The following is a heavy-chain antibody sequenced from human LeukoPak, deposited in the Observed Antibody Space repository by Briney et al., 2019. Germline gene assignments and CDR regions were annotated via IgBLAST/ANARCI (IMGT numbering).Heavy chain of an antibody. CDR1: GYSISIGYY. V-gene: IGHV4-38-2*02. Sequence: PSETLSLTCTVSGYSISIGYYWGWIRQPPGNGLEWIVSIYHSGSTYYNPSLKSRVTISVDTSKNQFSLKLSSVTAADTAVYYCARYSSSWSRDAFDIWGQGTMVTVSS. J-gene: IGHJ3*02. CDR3: ARYSSSWSRDAFDI. D-gene: IGHD6-13*01. CDR2: IYHSGST.